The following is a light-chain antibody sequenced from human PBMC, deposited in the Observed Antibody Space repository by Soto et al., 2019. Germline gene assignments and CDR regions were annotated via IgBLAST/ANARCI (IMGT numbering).Light chain of an antibody. CDR3: LLSYNGPYV. CDR1: TGAVTNVHY. V-gene: IGLV7-46*01. J-gene: IGLJ1*01. CDR2: DTT. Sequence: QAVVTQEPSLTVSPGGTVTLTCGSSTGAVTNVHYPYWFQQKPGQAPRTLIYDTTNRHSWTPARFSGSLLGGKAALTLSGAQPGDEAEYYCLLSYNGPYVFGTGTKVTVL.